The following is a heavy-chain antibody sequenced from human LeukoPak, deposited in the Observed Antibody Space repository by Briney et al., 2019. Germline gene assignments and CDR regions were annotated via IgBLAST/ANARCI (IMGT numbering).Heavy chain of an antibody. V-gene: IGHV3-64*01. Sequence: GGSLRLSCAASGFTFSSYAMHWVRQAPGKGLEYVSAISSNGGSTYYANSVKGRFTISRDNSKNTLYLQMNSLRAEDTAVYYCAKGTPYCSSTSCHSYMDVWGKGTTVTISS. D-gene: IGHD2-2*01. CDR2: ISSNGGST. J-gene: IGHJ6*03. CDR3: AKGTPYCSSTSCHSYMDV. CDR1: GFTFSSYA.